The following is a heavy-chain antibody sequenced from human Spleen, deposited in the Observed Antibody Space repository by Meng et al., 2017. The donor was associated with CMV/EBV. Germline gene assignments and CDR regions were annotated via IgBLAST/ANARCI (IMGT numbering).Heavy chain of an antibody. CDR1: GFTFSSYA. J-gene: IGHJ6*02. CDR3: ARELDDFWSGYGMDV. D-gene: IGHD3-3*01. CDR2: ISGSGVST. V-gene: IGHV3-23*01. Sequence: GESLKISCADSGFTFSSYAMSWVRQAPGKGLEWVSAISGSGVSTYYADSVKGRFTISRDNSKNTLYLQMNSLRAEDTAVYYCARELDDFWSGYGMDVWGQGTTVTVSS.